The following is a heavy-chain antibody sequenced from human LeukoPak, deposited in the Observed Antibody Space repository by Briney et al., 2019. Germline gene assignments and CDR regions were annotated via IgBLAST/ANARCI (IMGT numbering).Heavy chain of an antibody. Sequence: SETLSLTCTVSGVSISPYYWSWVRQPPGKGLEWIAYIFYNGNTNYNPSLKSRVTISLDTSKKQFSLRLGSVTAADTAVYYCARGGYYYMDVWGKGTTVTVSS. V-gene: IGHV4-59*01. J-gene: IGHJ6*03. CDR3: ARGGYYYMDV. CDR1: GVSISPYY. D-gene: IGHD2-15*01. CDR2: IFYNGNT.